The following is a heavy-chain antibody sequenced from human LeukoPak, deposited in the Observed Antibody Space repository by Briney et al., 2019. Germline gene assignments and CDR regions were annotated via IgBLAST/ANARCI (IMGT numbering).Heavy chain of an antibody. CDR1: GFTFSSYW. J-gene: IGHJ4*02. V-gene: IGHV3-74*01. CDR2: INSDGSST. D-gene: IGHD6-6*01. CDR3: ARAEYSSSSRHFDY. Sequence: GGSLRLSCAASGFTFSSYWMHWVRQAPGKGLLWVSRINSDGSSTNYADSVKGRFTISRDNAKNALYLQMNSLRAEDTAVYYCARAEYSSSSRHFDYWGQGTLVTVSS.